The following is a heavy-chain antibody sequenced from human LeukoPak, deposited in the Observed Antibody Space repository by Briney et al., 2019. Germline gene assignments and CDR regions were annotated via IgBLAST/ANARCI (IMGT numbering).Heavy chain of an antibody. CDR3: ARDRGTWNDDGFDY. V-gene: IGHV4-59*01. D-gene: IGHD1-1*01. Sequence: PSETLSLTCTVSGGSISSYYWSWIRQPPGKGLEWIGYVYYSGSTNYNPSLKSRVTISVDTSKNQFSLKLSSVTAADTAVYYCARDRGTWNDDGFDYWGQGTLVTVSS. CDR1: GGSISSYY. J-gene: IGHJ4*02. CDR2: VYYSGST.